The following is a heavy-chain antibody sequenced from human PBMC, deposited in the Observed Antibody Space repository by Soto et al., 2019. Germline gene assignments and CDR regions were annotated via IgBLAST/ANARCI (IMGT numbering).Heavy chain of an antibody. V-gene: IGHV3-7*01. Sequence: EVQLVESGGGLVQPGGSLRLSCAASGFTSSSYWMSWVRQAPGKGLEWVANIKQDGSEKYYVDSVKGRFTISRDNAKNSLYLQMNSLRAEDTAVYYCARGGFDPWGQGTLVTVSS. CDR3: ARGGFDP. J-gene: IGHJ5*02. CDR2: IKQDGSEK. CDR1: GFTSSSYW.